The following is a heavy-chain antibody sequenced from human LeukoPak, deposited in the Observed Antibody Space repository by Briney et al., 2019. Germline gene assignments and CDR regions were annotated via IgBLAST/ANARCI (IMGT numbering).Heavy chain of an antibody. D-gene: IGHD6-13*01. CDR1: GGSISSYY. Sequence: PSETLSLTCTVSGGSISSYYWSWIRQPPGKGLEWIGYLYYSGTTNYNPSLKSRVTISVDTTKNQYSLKLSSVTDEDTAVYYWAGGVYIAAAQYGYWGQGTLVTVSS. V-gene: IGHV4-59*01. CDR3: AGGVYIAAAQYGY. CDR2: LYYSGTT. J-gene: IGHJ4*02.